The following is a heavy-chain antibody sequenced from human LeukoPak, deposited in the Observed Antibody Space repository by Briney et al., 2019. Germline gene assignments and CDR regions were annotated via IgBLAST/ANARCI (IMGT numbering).Heavy chain of an antibody. V-gene: IGHV4-39*01. CDR2: IYYSGST. D-gene: IGHD2-2*02. CDR1: GGSISSSSYY. J-gene: IGHJ1*01. Sequence: SETLSLTCTVSGGSISSSSYYWGWIRQPPGKGLEWIGSIYYSGSTYYNPSLKSRVTISVDTSKNQFSLKLSSVTAADTAVYYCASIPKSGYLQHWGQGTLVTVSS. CDR3: ASIPKSGYLQH.